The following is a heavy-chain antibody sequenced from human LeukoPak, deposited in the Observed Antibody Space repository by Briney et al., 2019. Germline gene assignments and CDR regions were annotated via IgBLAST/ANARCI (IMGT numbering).Heavy chain of an antibody. V-gene: IGHV4-30-4*01. D-gene: IGHD5-18*01. CDR2: IYKSGST. Sequence: SETLSLTCTVSGSSISSGDYHWNWIRQPPGKDLEWIGCIYKSGSTYYNPSLKSRVTISVDKSKNQFSLKLSSVTAADTAVYYCARVVDTAMVMNPWGQGTLVTVSS. CDR1: GSSISSGDYH. CDR3: ARVVDTAMVMNP. J-gene: IGHJ5*02.